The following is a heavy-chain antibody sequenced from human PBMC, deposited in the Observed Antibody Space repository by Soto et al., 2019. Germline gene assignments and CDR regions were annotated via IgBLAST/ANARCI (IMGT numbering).Heavy chain of an antibody. CDR2: IKQDGSEK. CDR3: ARDAQRSWEPFDY. D-gene: IGHD1-26*01. CDR1: GFTFSSYW. J-gene: IGHJ4*02. Sequence: GGSLRLSCAASGFTFSSYWMSWVRQAPGKGLEWVANIKQDGSEKYYVDSVKGRFTISRDNAKNSLYLQMNSLRAEDTAVYYCARDAQRSWEPFDYWGQGTLVTVSS. V-gene: IGHV3-7*01.